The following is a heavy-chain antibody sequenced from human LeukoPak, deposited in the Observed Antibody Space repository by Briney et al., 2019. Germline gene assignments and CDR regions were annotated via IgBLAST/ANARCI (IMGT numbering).Heavy chain of an antibody. CDR1: GGSISSSSYY. CDR3: ARGANANFIWNDAISNWFDP. V-gene: IGHV4-39*01. CDR2: IYYSGNT. D-gene: IGHD1-1*01. Sequence: SETLSLTCTVSGGSISSSSYYWGWIRQPPGKGLEWIGTIYYSGNTYYNASLKSRVTISVDTSKNQFSLNLRSVNAADTAVYYCARGANANFIWNDAISNWFDPWGQGTQVTVSS. J-gene: IGHJ5*02.